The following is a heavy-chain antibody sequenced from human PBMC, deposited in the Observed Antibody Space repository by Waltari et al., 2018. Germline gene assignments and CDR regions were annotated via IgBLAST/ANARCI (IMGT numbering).Heavy chain of an antibody. V-gene: IGHV1-69*02. CDR3: ARGFSSSFDWFDP. D-gene: IGHD6-6*01. Sequence: QVQLVQSGAEVRKPGSAVRVSCKASGGTFSSNTNSWVRRDPGQWLEWMGRIIPILGIANYAQKFQGRVTITADKSTSTAYMELSSLRSEDTAVYYCARGFSSSFDWFDPWGQGTLVTVSS. J-gene: IGHJ5*02. CDR1: GGTFSSNT. CDR2: IIPILGIA.